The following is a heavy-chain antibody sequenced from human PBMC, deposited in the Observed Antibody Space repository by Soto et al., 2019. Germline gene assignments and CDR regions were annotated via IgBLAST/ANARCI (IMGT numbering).Heavy chain of an antibody. CDR2: ISAYNGNT. V-gene: IGHV1-18*01. Sequence: ASVKVSCKASGYTFTSYGISWVRQAPGQGLEWMGWISAYNGNTNYAQKLQGRVTMTTDTSTSTAYMELRSLRSDDAAVYYCARDSGDTAMDYYYYGMDVWGHGTTVTVSS. J-gene: IGHJ6*02. D-gene: IGHD5-18*01. CDR1: GYTFTSYG. CDR3: ARDSGDTAMDYYYYGMDV.